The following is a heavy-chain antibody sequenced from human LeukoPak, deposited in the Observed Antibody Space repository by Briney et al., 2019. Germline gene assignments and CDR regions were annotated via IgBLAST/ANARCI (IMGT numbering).Heavy chain of an antibody. CDR3: AKDQGTMVRGVISWFDP. CDR2: VRSKAYRETT. Sequence: GGSLRLSCTGSGFTFGDYAMSWVRQAPGKGLEWVGFVRSKAYRETTEYAASVKVRFTISRDDSKSIAYLQMNSLKTEDTAVYYCAKDQGTMVRGVISWFDPWGQGTLVTVSS. V-gene: IGHV3-49*04. D-gene: IGHD3-10*01. CDR1: GFTFGDYA. J-gene: IGHJ5*02.